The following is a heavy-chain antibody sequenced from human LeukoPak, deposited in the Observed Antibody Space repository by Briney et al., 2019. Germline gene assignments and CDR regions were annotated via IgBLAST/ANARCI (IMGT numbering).Heavy chain of an antibody. J-gene: IGHJ4*02. V-gene: IGHV3-33*01. CDR2: IWYDGSNK. Sequence: PGGSLRLSCAASGFTFSSYGMHWVRQAPGKGLEWVAVIWYDGSNKYYADSVKGRFTISRDNSKNTLYLQMNSLRAEDTAVYYCAREFGYCSSTSCGDFDYWGQGTLVTVSS. CDR1: GFTFSSYG. D-gene: IGHD2-2*03. CDR3: AREFGYCSSTSCGDFDY.